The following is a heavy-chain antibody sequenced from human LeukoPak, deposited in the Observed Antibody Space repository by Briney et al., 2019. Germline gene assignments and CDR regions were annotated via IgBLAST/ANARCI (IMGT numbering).Heavy chain of an antibody. Sequence: ASVKVSCKASGYTFTGYYMHWVRQAPGQGLEWMGWINPNSGGTNYAQKFQGRVTMTRDTSISTAYMELSWLRSDDTAVYYCAREPRRSEPTRLPSYYFDYWGQGTLVTVSS. CDR2: INPNSGGT. D-gene: IGHD6-25*01. J-gene: IGHJ4*02. CDR1: GYTFTGYY. CDR3: AREPRRSEPTRLPSYYFDY. V-gene: IGHV1-2*02.